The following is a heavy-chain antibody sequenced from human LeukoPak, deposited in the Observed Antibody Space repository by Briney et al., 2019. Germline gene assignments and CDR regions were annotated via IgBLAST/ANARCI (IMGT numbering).Heavy chain of an antibody. CDR3: ARDRNGPDYYYDSSDVGYYFDY. CDR1: GFTLSSYA. Sequence: GGSLRLSCAASGFTLSSYAMSWVRQGPGKGLEWVSAISVSGNTYHADSVKGRFTISRDSSKNTLYLQMNTLRAEDTAVYYCARDRNGPDYYYDSSDVGYYFDYWGQGTLVTVSS. J-gene: IGHJ4*02. CDR2: ISVSGNT. V-gene: IGHV3-23*01. D-gene: IGHD3-22*01.